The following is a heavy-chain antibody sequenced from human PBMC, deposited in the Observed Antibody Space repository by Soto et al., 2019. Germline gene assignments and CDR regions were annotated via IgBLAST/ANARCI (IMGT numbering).Heavy chain of an antibody. V-gene: IGHV3-11*01. D-gene: IGHD3-22*01. CDR1: GFTFSDYY. CDR3: ARDWLLLDY. CDR2: ISSSGSTI. Sequence: GGSLRLSCAASGFTFSDYYMTWIRQAPGKRLEWVSYISSSGSTIYYAAAVKGRFTISRDNAKNSLFLQMNSLRAEDTAIYYCARDWLLLDYWGQGTLVTVS. J-gene: IGHJ4*02.